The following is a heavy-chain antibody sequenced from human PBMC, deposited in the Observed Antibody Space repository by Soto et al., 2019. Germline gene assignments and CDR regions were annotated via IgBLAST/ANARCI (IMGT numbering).Heavy chain of an antibody. CDR2: IIPALGTT. CDR1: GGPFSSHT. CDR3: ARPDFGDYWYFDL. D-gene: IGHD4-17*01. J-gene: IGHJ2*01. Sequence: QDQLVQSGAEVKKPGSSVKVSCKAFGGPFSSHTFSWVRQAPGQGLEWMGRIIPALGTTTYAQKFQGRVTITADESVTTVSMELNSLRTEDTAVYYCARPDFGDYWYFDLWGRGTLFTVSS. V-gene: IGHV1-69*08.